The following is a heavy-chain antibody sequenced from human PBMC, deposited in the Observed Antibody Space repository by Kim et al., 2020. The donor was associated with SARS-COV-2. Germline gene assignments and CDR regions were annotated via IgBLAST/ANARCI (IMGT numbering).Heavy chain of an antibody. V-gene: IGHV1-24*01. D-gene: IGHD1-1*01. J-gene: IGHJ4*02. CDR2: FDPEDGET. CDR1: GYTLTELS. CDR3: ATSGWGLAVDVQLELILGSTRALDY. Sequence: ASVKVSCKVSGYTLTELSMHWVRQAPGKGLEWMGGFDPEDGETIYAQKFQGRVTMTEDTSTDTAYMELSSLRSEDTAVYYCATSGWGLAVDVQLELILGSTRALDYWGQGTLVTVSS.